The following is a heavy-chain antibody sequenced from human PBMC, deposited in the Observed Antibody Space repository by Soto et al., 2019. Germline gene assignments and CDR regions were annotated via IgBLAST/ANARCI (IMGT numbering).Heavy chain of an antibody. D-gene: IGHD6-19*01. CDR3: AKDRWGRVVAGTVEY. V-gene: IGHV3-9*01. CDR1: GFTFDVYA. Sequence: EVQLVESGGSLVQPGRSLRLSCTASGFTFDVYAMHWVRQAPGKGLEWVSGITGNSDRIAYADSLKGRFTISRDNAKNSLYLQMNSLRAEDTALYYCAKDRWGRVVAGTVEYWGQGTLVTVSS. J-gene: IGHJ4*02. CDR2: ITGNSDRI.